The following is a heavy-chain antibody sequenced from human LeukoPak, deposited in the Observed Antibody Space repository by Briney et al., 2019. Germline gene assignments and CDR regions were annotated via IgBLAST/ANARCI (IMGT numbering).Heavy chain of an antibody. V-gene: IGHV3-30*18. CDR3: AKSRGVVPAAPLGY. D-gene: IGHD2-2*01. CDR2: ISYDGSNK. Sequence: GGSLRLSCAASGYTFSSYGMHWVRQAPGKGLEWVAVISYDGSNKYYADSVKGRFTISRDNSKTTLYLQMNSLRAEDTAVYYCAKSRGVVPAAPLGYWGQGTLVTVSS. CDR1: GYTFSSYG. J-gene: IGHJ4*02.